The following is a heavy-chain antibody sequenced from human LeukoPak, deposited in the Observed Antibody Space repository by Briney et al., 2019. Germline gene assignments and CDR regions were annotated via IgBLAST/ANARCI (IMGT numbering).Heavy chain of an antibody. CDR1: GYTFTGYY. J-gene: IGHJ6*03. CDR3: ARDGGGAYCSSTSCYYWKNYYYMDV. CDR2: INPNSGGT. Sequence: ASVKVSCKASGYTFTGYYMHWVRQAPGQGLEWMGWINPNSGGTNYAQKFQGRVTMTRDTSISTAYMELSRLRSDDTAVYYCARDGGGAYCSSTSCYYWKNYYYMDVWGKGTTVTVSS. D-gene: IGHD2-2*01. V-gene: IGHV1-2*02.